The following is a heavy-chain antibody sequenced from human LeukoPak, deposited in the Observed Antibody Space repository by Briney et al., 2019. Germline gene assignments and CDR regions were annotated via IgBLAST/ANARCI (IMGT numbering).Heavy chain of an antibody. CDR1: GFTFSIYA. CDR3: AKEGDFWSGYYPYYFDY. CDR2: ISGSGGST. D-gene: IGHD3-3*01. Sequence: GGSLRLSCAASGFTFSIYAMTWVRQAPGKGLEWVSAISGSGGSTYYADSVKGRFTISRDNSKNTLYLQMNSLRAEDTAVYYCAKEGDFWSGYYPYYFDYWGQGTLVTVSS. J-gene: IGHJ4*02. V-gene: IGHV3-23*01.